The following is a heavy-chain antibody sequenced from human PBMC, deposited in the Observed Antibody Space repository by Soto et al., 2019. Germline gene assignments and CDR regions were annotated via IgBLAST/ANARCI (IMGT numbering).Heavy chain of an antibody. D-gene: IGHD5-18*01. Sequence: QVQLVQSGAEVKKPGSSVKVSCKACGGTFSSYAISWVRQARGLGLEWMGEIIPIFGTANYAQKFQGRVTITADESTSTAYMELSSLRSEDTAVYYCASHGYSYGYLFDYWGQGTLVTVSS. CDR3: ASHGYSYGYLFDY. V-gene: IGHV1-69*12. CDR1: GGTFSSYA. J-gene: IGHJ4*02. CDR2: IIPIFGTA.